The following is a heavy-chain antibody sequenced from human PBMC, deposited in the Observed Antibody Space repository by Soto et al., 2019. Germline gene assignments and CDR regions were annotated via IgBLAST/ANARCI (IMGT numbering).Heavy chain of an antibody. CDR3: ATRQGGSYNWFDP. V-gene: IGHV4-39*01. D-gene: IGHD2-15*01. CDR1: GGSIRSGGHY. CDR2: LYYSGNT. Sequence: SETLSLTCTVSGGSIRSGGHYWSWIRQLPGKGLEWIGTLYYSGNTYYNPSLKSRVTISVDTSKNQFSLKLSSVTAADTAVYYCATRQGGSYNWFDPWGQGTLVTVSS. J-gene: IGHJ5*02.